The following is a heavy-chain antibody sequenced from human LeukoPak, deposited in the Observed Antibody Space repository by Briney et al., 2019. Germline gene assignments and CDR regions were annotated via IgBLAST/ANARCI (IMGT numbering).Heavy chain of an antibody. CDR3: ARNGILGIAAAVDV. Sequence: GGSLRLSCAASGFTFSIYERNWVRQAPGKGLEGVSYISSSGSPIYYADSVKGRFTISRDNAKNSLYLQMNSLRAEDTAVYYCARNGILGIAAAVDVWGKGTTVTVSS. J-gene: IGHJ6*04. D-gene: IGHD6-13*01. V-gene: IGHV3-48*03. CDR2: ISSSGSPI. CDR1: GFTFSIYE.